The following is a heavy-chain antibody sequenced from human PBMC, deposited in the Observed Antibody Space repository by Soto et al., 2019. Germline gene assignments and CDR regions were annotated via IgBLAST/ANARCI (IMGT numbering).Heavy chain of an antibody. J-gene: IGHJ3*02. D-gene: IGHD3-10*01. V-gene: IGHV3-21*01. Sequence: EVQLVESGGGLVKPGGSLRLSCAASGFTFSSYSMHWVRQAPGKGLEWVSLISSSSSYIYYADSVKVRFTISRDNAKNSLCLQMNSLRAEITAVYSCARDRGGDLKAFDIWGQGTMVTVSS. CDR2: ISSSSSYI. CDR1: GFTFSSYS. CDR3: ARDRGGDLKAFDI.